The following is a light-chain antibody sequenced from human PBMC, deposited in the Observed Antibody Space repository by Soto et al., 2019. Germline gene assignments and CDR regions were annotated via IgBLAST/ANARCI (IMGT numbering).Light chain of an antibody. J-gene: IGKJ1*01. Sequence: DIQMTQSPSTLSASVGDRVTITCRASQSISSWLAWYQQKPGKAPKLLMYKASSLESGVPSRFSGSGSGTEFTLTISSLQPDDFAIYYCQQYNSYPWTFGQGTKVAIK. CDR2: KAS. V-gene: IGKV1-5*03. CDR1: QSISSW. CDR3: QQYNSYPWT.